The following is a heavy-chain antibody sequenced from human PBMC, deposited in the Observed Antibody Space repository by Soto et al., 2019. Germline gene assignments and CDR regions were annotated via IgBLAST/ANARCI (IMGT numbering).Heavy chain of an antibody. CDR3: ARDYYGSGSYYTPYYYYGMDV. CDR2: IKQDGSEK. CDR1: GFTFSSYW. Sequence: PGGSLRLSCAASGFTFSSYWMSWVHQAPGKGLEWVANIKQDGSEKYYVDSVKGRFTISRDNAKNSLYLQMNSLRAEDTAVYYCARDYYGSGSYYTPYYYYGMDVWGQGTTVTVSS. D-gene: IGHD3-10*01. J-gene: IGHJ6*02. V-gene: IGHV3-7*01.